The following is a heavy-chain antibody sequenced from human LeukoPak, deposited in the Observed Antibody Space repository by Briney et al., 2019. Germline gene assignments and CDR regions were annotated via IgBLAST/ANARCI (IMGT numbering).Heavy chain of an antibody. Sequence: SQTLSLTCAISGDSVSSNSAAWNWIRQSPSRGLEWLGGTYYRSKWYNDYAVSVKSRITINPDTFMNQFSLQLNSVTPEDTAVYYCARDLVDYGEQYYFDYWGQGTLVTVSS. V-gene: IGHV6-1*01. CDR1: GDSVSSNSAA. CDR2: TYYRSKWYN. CDR3: ARDLVDYGEQYYFDY. J-gene: IGHJ4*02. D-gene: IGHD4-17*01.